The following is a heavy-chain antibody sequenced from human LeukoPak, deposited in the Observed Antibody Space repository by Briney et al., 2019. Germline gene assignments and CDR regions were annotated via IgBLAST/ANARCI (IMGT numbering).Heavy chain of an antibody. CDR3: ARDYKYAFDN. V-gene: IGHV3-48*01. Sequence: GGSLRLSRAASGFTFSDYSMNWVRQAPGKGLEWISYVGIDSGNTNYADSVKGRFTISGDKAKNSLYLQMNSLRVEDTAVYYCARDYKYAFDNWGQGTLVTVSS. J-gene: IGHJ4*02. CDR2: VGIDSGNT. CDR1: GFTFSDYS. D-gene: IGHD5-24*01.